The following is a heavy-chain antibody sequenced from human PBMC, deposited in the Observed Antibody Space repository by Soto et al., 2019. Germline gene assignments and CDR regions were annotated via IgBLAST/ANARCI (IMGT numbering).Heavy chain of an antibody. V-gene: IGHV1-18*04. Sequence: GASVKVSCKASGYTFTSYGISWVRQAPGQGLEWMGWISAYNGNTNYAQKLQGRVTMTTDTSTSTAYMELRSLRSDDTAVYYCARGPLRYRDFWSGYQFSSYYGMDVWGQGTTVTVSS. J-gene: IGHJ6*02. D-gene: IGHD3-3*01. CDR3: ARGPLRYRDFWSGYQFSSYYGMDV. CDR2: ISAYNGNT. CDR1: GYTFTSYG.